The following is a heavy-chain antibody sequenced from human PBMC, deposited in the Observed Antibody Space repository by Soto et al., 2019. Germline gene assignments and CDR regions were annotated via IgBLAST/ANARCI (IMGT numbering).Heavy chain of an antibody. J-gene: IGHJ3*02. CDR3: ARGPRYSSSWYYGAFDI. CDR1: GFTFSDYY. CDR2: ISSSSSYT. D-gene: IGHD6-13*01. V-gene: IGHV3-11*06. Sequence: GGSLRLSCAASGFTFSDYYMSWIRHAPGKGLEWVSYISSSSSYTNYADSVKGRFTISRDNAKNSLYLQMNSLRAEDTAVYYCARGPRYSSSWYYGAFDIWGQGTMVTVSS.